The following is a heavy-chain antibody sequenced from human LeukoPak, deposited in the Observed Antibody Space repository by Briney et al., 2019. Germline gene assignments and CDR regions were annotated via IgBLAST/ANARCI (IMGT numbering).Heavy chain of an antibody. J-gene: IGHJ3*02. V-gene: IGHV1-18*01. Sequence: ASVKVSCKASSYTLTNYGISWVRQALGQGLEWMGWISAYNGNTNYAQNLQGRVTMTTDTSTNTAYMELRSLRSDDTAVYYCARDQDPGAFDIWGQGTMVTVSS. CDR3: ARDQDPGAFDI. CDR1: SYTLTNYG. CDR2: ISAYNGNT.